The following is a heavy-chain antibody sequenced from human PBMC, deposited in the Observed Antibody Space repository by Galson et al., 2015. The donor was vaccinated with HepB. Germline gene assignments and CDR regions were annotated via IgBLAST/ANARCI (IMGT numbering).Heavy chain of an antibody. Sequence: SLRLSCAASGFTFSNSAIHWVRQAPGKGLEWVAIISHDGGNNYYTDSVKGRFTISRDNSKNTLYLQMSSLRVEDTAIYFCARARGLYDSTGYYGGWFDPWGQGTLVTVSS. CDR3: ARARGLYDSTGYYGGWFDP. CDR2: ISHDGGNN. CDR1: GFTFSNSA. V-gene: IGHV3-30*04. D-gene: IGHD3-22*01. J-gene: IGHJ5*02.